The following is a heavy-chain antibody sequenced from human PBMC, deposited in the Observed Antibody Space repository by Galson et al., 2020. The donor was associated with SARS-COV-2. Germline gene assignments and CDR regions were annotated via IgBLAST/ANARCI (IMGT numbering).Heavy chain of an antibody. CDR3: ARESGIAVAGTLSYCYSGMDV. CDR2: TYYRSKWYN. J-gene: IGHJ6*02. CDR1: GDSVSSNSAA. V-gene: IGHV6-1*01. Sequence: SQTLSLTCAISGDSVSSNSAAWNWIRQSPSRGLEWLGRTYYRSKWYNDYAVSVKSRITINPDTSKNQFSLQLNSVTPEDTAGYYCARESGIAVAGTLSYCYSGMDVWGQGTTVTVSS. D-gene: IGHD6-19*01.